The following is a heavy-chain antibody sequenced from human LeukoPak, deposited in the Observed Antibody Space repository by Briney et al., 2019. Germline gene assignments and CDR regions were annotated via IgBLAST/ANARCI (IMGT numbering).Heavy chain of an antibody. CDR2: INHSGST. J-gene: IGHJ5*02. Sequence: SETLSLTCAVYGGSFSGYYWSWIRQPPGKGLEWIGEINHSGSTNYNPSLKSRVTISVDTPKNQFSLKLSSVTAADTAVYYCARDSGSYYFRFDPWGQGTLVTVSS. CDR3: ARDSGSYYFRFDP. D-gene: IGHD1-26*01. CDR1: GGSFSGYY. V-gene: IGHV4-34*01.